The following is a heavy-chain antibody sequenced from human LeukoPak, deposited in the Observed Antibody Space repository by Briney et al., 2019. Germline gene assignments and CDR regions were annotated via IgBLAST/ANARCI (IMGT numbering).Heavy chain of an antibody. CDR1: GFTFSDYW. CDR3: ARPGLTAAAGALDGMDV. D-gene: IGHD6-13*01. CDR2: IRQDGGEK. Sequence: PGGSLRLSCVASGFTFSDYWMNWVRQAPGKVLEWVANIRQDGGEKYYGDSVKGRFTISRDNAKNSLFLQMHSLRAEDAAVYYCARPGLTAAAGALDGMDVWGQGTTVAVSS. J-gene: IGHJ6*02. V-gene: IGHV3-7*01.